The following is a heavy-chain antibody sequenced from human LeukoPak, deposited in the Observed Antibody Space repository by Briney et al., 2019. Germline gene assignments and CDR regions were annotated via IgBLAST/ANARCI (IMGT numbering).Heavy chain of an antibody. CDR3: ARGRGGGPRDIVVVVAATVRGYAFDI. V-gene: IGHV1-46*01. CDR2: INPSGGST. Sequence: ASVKVSCKASGYTFTSYYMHWVRQAPGQGLEWMGIINPSGGSTSYAQKFQGRVTMTRDTSMSTVYMELSSLRSEDTAVYYCARGRGGGPRDIVVVVAATVRGYAFDIWGQGTMVTVSS. D-gene: IGHD2-15*01. CDR1: GYTFTSYY. J-gene: IGHJ3*02.